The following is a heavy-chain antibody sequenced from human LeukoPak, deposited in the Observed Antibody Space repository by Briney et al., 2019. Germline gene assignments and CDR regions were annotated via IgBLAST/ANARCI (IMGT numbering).Heavy chain of an antibody. CDR1: GGSFSGYY. J-gene: IGHJ6*02. Sequence: SETLSLTCAVYGGSFSGYYWSWIRQPPGKGLEWIGEINHSGSTNYNPSLKSRVTISVDTSKNQFSLKLSSVTAADTAVYYCARESGSVYYYYGMDVWGQGTTVTVSS. D-gene: IGHD3-3*01. CDR3: ARESGSVYYYYGMDV. CDR2: INHSGST. V-gene: IGHV4-34*01.